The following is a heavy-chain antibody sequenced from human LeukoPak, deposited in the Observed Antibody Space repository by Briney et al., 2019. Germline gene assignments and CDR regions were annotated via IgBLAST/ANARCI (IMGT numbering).Heavy chain of an antibody. J-gene: IGHJ4*02. CDR2: ISGSGGST. V-gene: IGHV3-23*01. D-gene: IGHD2-2*01. CDR1: GFTFSSYA. Sequence: HPGGSLRLSCAASGFTFSSYAMSWVRQAPGKGLEWVSAISGSGGSTYYADSVKGRFTISRDNSKNTLYLQMNSLRAEDTAVYYSAKEGGCSSTSCHSPNDYWGQGTLVTVSS. CDR3: AKEGGCSSTSCHSPNDY.